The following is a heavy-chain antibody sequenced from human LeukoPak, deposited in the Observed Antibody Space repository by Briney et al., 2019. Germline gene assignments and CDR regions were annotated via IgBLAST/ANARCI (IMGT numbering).Heavy chain of an antibody. D-gene: IGHD3-9*01. J-gene: IGHJ4*02. CDR3: AKSRVLRYCEWLFDY. CDR1: GFTFSSYG. Sequence: PGGSLRLSSAASGFTFSSYGMHWVRQAPGKGLEWVAVISYDGSNKYYADSVQGRFTISRDNSKNTLYLQMNSLRAEDTAVYYCAKSRVLRYCEWLFDYWGQGTLVTVSS. CDR2: ISYDGSNK. V-gene: IGHV3-30*18.